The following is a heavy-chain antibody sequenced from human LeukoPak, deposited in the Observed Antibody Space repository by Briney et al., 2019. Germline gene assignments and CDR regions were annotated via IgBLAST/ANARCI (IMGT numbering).Heavy chain of an antibody. CDR1: VGPMMTFH. J-gene: IGHJ6*02. V-gene: IGHV4-59*08. CDR3: ARHVHCSGGSCYRYGMEG. CDR2: NHNSGST. D-gene: IGHD2-15*01. Sequence: SDTGSLTCSISVGPMMTFHGISLRHPPGGGLVWIGFNHNSGSTNYNTSLNSRVTISVDTSKNYFFLKLSSVTAADTAVYYRARHVHCSGGSCYRYGMEGWGQGTTVTVSS.